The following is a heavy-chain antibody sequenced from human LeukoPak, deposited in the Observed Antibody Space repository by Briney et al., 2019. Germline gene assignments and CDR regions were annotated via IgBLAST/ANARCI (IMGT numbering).Heavy chain of an antibody. Sequence: ASVKVSCKASGYTFTAHDINWVRQATGQGLEWMGWMNPNSGNTGFGQNFKGRVTMTRDTSTSTAYMELSSLRSEDTAVYYCARGFDVLTGHSYACYYYYGLDIWGQGTTVIVSS. CDR3: ARGFDVLTGHSYACYYYYGLDI. CDR1: GYTFTAHD. D-gene: IGHD3-9*01. J-gene: IGHJ6*02. V-gene: IGHV1-8*01. CDR2: MNPNSGNT.